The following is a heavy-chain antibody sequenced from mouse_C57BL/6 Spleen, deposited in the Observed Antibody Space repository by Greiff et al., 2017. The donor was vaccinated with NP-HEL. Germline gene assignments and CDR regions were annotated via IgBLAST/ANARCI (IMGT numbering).Heavy chain of an antibody. CDR3: AIYDGYDLLLFDY. V-gene: IGHV1-72*01. D-gene: IGHD2-3*01. J-gene: IGHJ2*01. Sequence: QVQLQQPGAELVKPGASVKLSCKASGYTFTSDWMHWVKQRPGRGLEWIGRIDPNSGGTKYNEKFKSKTTLTVDKPSSTAYMQLSSLTSEDSAVYYCAIYDGYDLLLFDYWGQGTTLTVSS. CDR1: GYTFTSDW. CDR2: IDPNSGGT.